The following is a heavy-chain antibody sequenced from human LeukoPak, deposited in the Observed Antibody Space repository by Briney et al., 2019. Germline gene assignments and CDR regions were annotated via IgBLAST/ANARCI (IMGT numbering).Heavy chain of an antibody. Sequence: SETLSLTCTVSGRSIISSSYYWGWIRQPPGKGLECVGSIYYSGNTYYNPSLKSRVTISVDTSKNQFSLKLSAVTAADTAVYYCASRDGGYNWFDPWGQGTLVTVSS. D-gene: IGHD5-24*01. CDR1: GRSIISSSYY. CDR2: IYYSGNT. V-gene: IGHV4-39*01. J-gene: IGHJ5*02. CDR3: ASRDGGYNWFDP.